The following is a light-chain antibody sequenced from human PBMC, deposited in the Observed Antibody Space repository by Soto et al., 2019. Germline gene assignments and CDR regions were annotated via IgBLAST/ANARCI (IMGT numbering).Light chain of an antibody. V-gene: IGKV1-5*03. J-gene: IGKJ1*01. Sequence: DIQMTQSPSTLSASVGDRVTITCRASQSMNQWLAWYQQRPGKAPKLLISKASTLESGVPSRFSGSGSGTEFTLTISRLQPDDFATYYCQQYSTYSRTFGQGTKVEIK. CDR3: QQYSTYSRT. CDR2: KAS. CDR1: QSMNQW.